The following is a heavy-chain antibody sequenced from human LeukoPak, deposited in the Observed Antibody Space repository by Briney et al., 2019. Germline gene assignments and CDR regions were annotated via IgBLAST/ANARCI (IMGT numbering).Heavy chain of an antibody. J-gene: IGHJ4*02. Sequence: GQSLKISCKGSGYSFGTYWIAWVRQTPGKGLEFMGIIYPRDSDTRYSPSLQGQVTISADESISTAYLQWRRLKASDTATYYCWRSSGTEYHFEYWGQRTLGTVSS. V-gene: IGHV5-51*01. CDR2: IYPRDSDT. D-gene: IGHD6-6*01. CDR3: WRSSGTEYHFEY. CDR1: GYSFGTYW.